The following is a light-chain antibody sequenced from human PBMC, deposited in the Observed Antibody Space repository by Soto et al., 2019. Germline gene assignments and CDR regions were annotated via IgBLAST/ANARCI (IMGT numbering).Light chain of an antibody. J-gene: IGKJ3*01. CDR3: QQDNNWPYT. V-gene: IGKV3D-15*01. CDR2: GSS. Sequence: MVMTQSPATLSVSPGEKATLSCSASQSVSTKLAWYQQKPGQAHRLLIYGSSTRATGLPDRFSGSGSGTECTLTISSLQSEDFAVYYCQQDNNWPYTFGPGTRVDIK. CDR1: QSVSTK.